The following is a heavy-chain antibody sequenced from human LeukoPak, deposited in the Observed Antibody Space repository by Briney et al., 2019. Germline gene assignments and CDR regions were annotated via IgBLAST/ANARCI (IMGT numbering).Heavy chain of an antibody. D-gene: IGHD2-2*01. CDR1: GYNFAGYW. V-gene: IGHV5-51*01. CDR3: TRYQVPPGRDYFDY. CDR2: INPGDSDT. J-gene: IGHJ4*02. Sequence: RGESLKISCEGSGYNFAGYWIGWVRQMPGKGLEWMGNINPGDSDTRYSPSFQGQVTMTVDKSINTAYLYWSSLKASDTAMYYCTRYQVPPGRDYFDYWGQGTLVTVSS.